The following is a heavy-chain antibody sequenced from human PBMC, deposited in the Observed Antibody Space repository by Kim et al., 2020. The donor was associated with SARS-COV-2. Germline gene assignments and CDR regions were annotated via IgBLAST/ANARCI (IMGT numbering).Heavy chain of an antibody. D-gene: IGHD2-8*02. CDR3: ARPTGPHDAVDI. J-gene: IGHJ3*02. Sequence: HAVSGKGRFTNSRDNAKNSLYLQMSSLRTEDTAVDYCARPTGPHDAVDIWGQGTMVTVSS. V-gene: IGHV3-48*03.